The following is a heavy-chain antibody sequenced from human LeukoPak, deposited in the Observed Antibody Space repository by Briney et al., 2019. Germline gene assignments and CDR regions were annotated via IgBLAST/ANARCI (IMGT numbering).Heavy chain of an antibody. D-gene: IGHD5-24*01. CDR1: GFTFSSYW. CDR3: AREQGMATIDY. CDR2: IKQDGSGK. J-gene: IGHJ4*02. V-gene: IGHV3-7*01. Sequence: GVLRLSCAASGFTFSSYWMSWVRQAPGKGLEWVANIKQDGSGKYYVDSVKGRFTISRDNAKNSLYLQMNSLRAEDTAVYYCAREQGMATIDYWGQGTLVTVSS.